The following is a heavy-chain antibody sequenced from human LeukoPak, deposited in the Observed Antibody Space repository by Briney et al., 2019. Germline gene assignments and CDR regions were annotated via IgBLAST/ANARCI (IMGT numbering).Heavy chain of an antibody. CDR1: GFTFSSYW. Sequence: GGSLRLSCAASGFTFSSYWMSWVRQAPGKGLEWVANIKQDGSEKYYVDSVKGRFTISRDNAKNSLYLQMNSLRAEDTAVYYCAKDREIYYDFWSGYYPTFDYWGQGTLVTVSS. CDR2: IKQDGSEK. D-gene: IGHD3-3*01. V-gene: IGHV3-7*03. J-gene: IGHJ4*02. CDR3: AKDREIYYDFWSGYYPTFDY.